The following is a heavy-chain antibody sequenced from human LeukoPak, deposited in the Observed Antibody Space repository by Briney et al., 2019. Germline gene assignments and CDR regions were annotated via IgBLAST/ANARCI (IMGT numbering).Heavy chain of an antibody. D-gene: IGHD6-13*01. Sequence: GESLKISCEGSGYSFTSYWIGWVRQMPGKGLEWMGIIYPGDSDTRYSPSFQGQVTISADKSISTAYLQWSSLKASDTAMYYCASQGYSSSWYSAFDIWGQGTMVTVSS. CDR1: GYSFTSYW. J-gene: IGHJ3*02. CDR3: ASQGYSSSWYSAFDI. V-gene: IGHV5-51*01. CDR2: IYPGDSDT.